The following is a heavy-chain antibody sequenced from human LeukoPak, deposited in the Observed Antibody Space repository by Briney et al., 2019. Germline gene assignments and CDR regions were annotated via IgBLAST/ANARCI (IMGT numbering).Heavy chain of an antibody. CDR3: ATYTQYFGAPGTDY. J-gene: IGHJ4*02. D-gene: IGHD3-10*01. V-gene: IGHV3-7*01. Sequence: GGSLRLSCTVSGFTFSKYWMRWVRQAPGKGLEWVASIDKDGSEKRYVESVKGRFTISRDNAWNSVYLQMTSLGAEDTAVYYRATYTQYFGAPGTDYWGQGTLVTVSS. CDR1: GFTFSKYW. CDR2: IDKDGSEK.